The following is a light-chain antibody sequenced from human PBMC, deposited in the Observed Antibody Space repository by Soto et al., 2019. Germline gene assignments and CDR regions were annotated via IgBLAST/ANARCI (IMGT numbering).Light chain of an antibody. CDR1: SSNIGAGYD. CDR3: QSYDSSLSGWV. CDR2: GNS. Sequence: QSVVTQPPSVSGAPGQRVTISCTGSSSNIGAGYDVHWYQQLPGTAPKLLIYGNSNRSSGVPDRLSGSKSGTSASLAITGLQAEDEADYYCQSYDSSLSGWVFGGGTKLTVL. J-gene: IGLJ3*02. V-gene: IGLV1-40*01.